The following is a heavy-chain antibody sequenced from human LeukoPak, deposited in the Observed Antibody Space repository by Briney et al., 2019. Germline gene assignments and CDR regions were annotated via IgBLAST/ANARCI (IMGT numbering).Heavy chain of an antibody. Sequence: PGGSLRLSCSASGFTFSTLPMHWVRQAPGKGMEWVSVISGSGGSTFYADSVKGRFTISRDNSKNTLYLQTNSLRAQDTAVYYCAKGGQGNGPSRGAVYGMDVWGQGTTVTVSS. CDR2: ISGSGGST. D-gene: IGHD1-26*01. V-gene: IGHV3-23*01. CDR3: AKGGQGNGPSRGAVYGMDV. CDR1: GFTFSTLP. J-gene: IGHJ6*02.